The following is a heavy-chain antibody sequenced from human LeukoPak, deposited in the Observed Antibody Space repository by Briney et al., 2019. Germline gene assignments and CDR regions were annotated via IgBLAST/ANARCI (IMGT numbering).Heavy chain of an antibody. CDR3: ARDAQRGFDYSNSLEY. CDR1: GFIFNHYG. V-gene: IGHV3-33*01. CDR2: IWSDGTNQ. D-gene: IGHD4-11*01. Sequence: GGSLRLSCAAAGFIFNHYGMHLVRQAPGKGPEWVAVIWSDGTNQYYADSVKGRFTISRDDSGNTVYLQMNSLRPEDTGVYYCARDAQRGFDYSNSLEYWGQGTPVTVST. J-gene: IGHJ4*02.